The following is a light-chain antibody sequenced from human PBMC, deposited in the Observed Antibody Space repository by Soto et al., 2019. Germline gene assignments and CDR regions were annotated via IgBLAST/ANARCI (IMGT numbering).Light chain of an antibody. V-gene: IGKV3-15*01. CDR3: QQYNIWPFS. Sequence: EMVLTQSPGTLSLSPGERATLSCRAGQGVTTNFAWYQQKSGQPPRLLIYDVSIRATGVPARFSGTGSETDFTLTISGLQSEDSAVYFCQQYNIWPFSFGQGTRLAIK. J-gene: IGKJ5*01. CDR1: QGVTTN. CDR2: DVS.